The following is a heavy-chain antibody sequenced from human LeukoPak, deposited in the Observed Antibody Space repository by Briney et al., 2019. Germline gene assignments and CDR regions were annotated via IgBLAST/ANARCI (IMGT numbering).Heavy chain of an antibody. D-gene: IGHD1-14*01. CDR3: ARLSVGKIDY. J-gene: IGHJ4*02. Sequence: GGSLRLSCAASGFTFTSHWMSWFRQAPGKGLEWVANIKQDGSGKYYVDSMKGRFTISRDNAKNSLHLQMNSLRAEDTAVYFCARLSVGKIDYWGQGTLVTVSS. CDR1: GFTFTSHW. V-gene: IGHV3-7*01. CDR2: IKQDGSGK.